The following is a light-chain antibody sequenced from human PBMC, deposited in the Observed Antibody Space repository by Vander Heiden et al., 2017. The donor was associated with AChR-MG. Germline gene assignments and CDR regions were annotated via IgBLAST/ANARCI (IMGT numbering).Light chain of an antibody. Sequence: DIQMTPSPSSLSASVGDRVTITYRASQSISSYLNWNQQKPGKAPKLLIYAASRFQSGVPSRFSGSGYGTDFTRTISRRQLGDFANYYGQKGYSTRTFGQRTKVEIK. CDR3: QKGYSTRT. J-gene: IGKJ1*01. CDR2: AAS. CDR1: QSISSY. V-gene: IGKV1-39*01.